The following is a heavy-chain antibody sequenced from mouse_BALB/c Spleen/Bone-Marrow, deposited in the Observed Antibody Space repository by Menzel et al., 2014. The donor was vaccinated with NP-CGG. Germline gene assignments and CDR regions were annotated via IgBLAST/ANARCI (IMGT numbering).Heavy chain of an antibody. D-gene: IGHD3-3*01. Sequence: VHLVESGAELVRPGASVKLSCKALGYTFTDYEIHWVKQTPEHGLGWIGAIHPGSGGTAYNQKFKGKATLTVDKSSNTAHMELSSLTSEDSAVYYCTRGWDAMDYWGQGTSVTVSS. V-gene: IGHV1-15*01. CDR1: GYTFTDYE. CDR3: TRGWDAMDY. J-gene: IGHJ4*01. CDR2: IHPGSGGT.